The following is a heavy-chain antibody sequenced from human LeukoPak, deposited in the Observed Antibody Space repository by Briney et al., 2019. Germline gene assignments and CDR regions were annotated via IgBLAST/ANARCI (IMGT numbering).Heavy chain of an antibody. CDR2: INHSGST. J-gene: IGHJ4*02. Sequence: SETLSLTCTVSGASISSGSYYWSWIRQPAGKGLEWIGEINHSGSTNYNPSLKSRVTISKDTSKSQFSLKLSSVTAADTAVYFCARSIMTTVTTFGYWGQGTLVTVSS. D-gene: IGHD4-17*01. CDR1: GASISSGSYY. V-gene: IGHV4-61*10. CDR3: ARSIMTTVTTFGY.